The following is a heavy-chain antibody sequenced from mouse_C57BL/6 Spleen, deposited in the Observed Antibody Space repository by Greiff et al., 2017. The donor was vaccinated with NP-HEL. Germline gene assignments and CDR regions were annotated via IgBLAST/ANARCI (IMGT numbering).Heavy chain of an antibody. CDR2: ISNGGGST. CDR3: ARQGYYDYDVRYFDY. J-gene: IGHJ2*01. D-gene: IGHD2-4*01. Sequence: EVKLMESGGGLVQPGGSLKLSCAASGFTFSDYYMYWVRQTPEKRLEWVAYISNGGGSTYYPDTVKGRFTISRDNAKNTLYLQMSRLKSEDTAMYYCARQGYYDYDVRYFDYWGQGTTLTVSS. V-gene: IGHV5-12*01. CDR1: GFTFSDYY.